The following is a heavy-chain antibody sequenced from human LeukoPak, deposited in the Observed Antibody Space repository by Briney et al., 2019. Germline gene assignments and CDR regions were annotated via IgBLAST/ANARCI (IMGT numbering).Heavy chain of an antibody. CDR2: ISYDGSNK. J-gene: IGHJ4*02. Sequence: HPGGSLRLSCAASGFTFSADSMNWVRQAPGKGLEWVAVISYDGSNKYYADSVKGRFTISRDNSKNTLYLQMNSLRAEDTAVYYCAKDLWEPYYFDYWGQGTLSPSPQ. D-gene: IGHD1-26*01. CDR1: GFTFSADS. CDR3: AKDLWEPYYFDY. V-gene: IGHV3-30*18.